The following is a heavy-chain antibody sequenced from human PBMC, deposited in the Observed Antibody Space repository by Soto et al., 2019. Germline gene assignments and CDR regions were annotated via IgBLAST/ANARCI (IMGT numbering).Heavy chain of an antibody. CDR3: ARHQDTAMVTLRYFDY. J-gene: IGHJ4*02. D-gene: IGHD5-18*01. CDR2: IYYSGST. V-gene: IGHV4-39*01. Sequence: SETLSLTCTVSGGSISSSSYYWGWIRQPPGKGLEWIGSIYYSGSTYYNPSLKSRVTISVDTSKNQFSLKLSSVTAADTAVYYCARHQDTAMVTLRYFDYWGQGTLVTVSS. CDR1: GGSISSSSYY.